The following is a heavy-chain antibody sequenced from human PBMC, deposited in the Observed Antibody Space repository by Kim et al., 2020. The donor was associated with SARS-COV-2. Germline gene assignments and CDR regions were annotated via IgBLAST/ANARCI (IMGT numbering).Heavy chain of an antibody. CDR1: GGSFSGYY. D-gene: IGHD3-10*01. J-gene: IGHJ4*02. CDR3: APQGLWFGELLGRSAIDY. CDR2: INHSGST. Sequence: SETLSLTCAVYGGSFSGYYWSWIRQPPGKGLEWIGEINHSGSTNYNPSLKSRVTISVDTSKNQFSLKLSSVTAADTAVYYCAPQGLWFGELLGRSAIDYWGQGTLVTVSS. V-gene: IGHV4-34*01.